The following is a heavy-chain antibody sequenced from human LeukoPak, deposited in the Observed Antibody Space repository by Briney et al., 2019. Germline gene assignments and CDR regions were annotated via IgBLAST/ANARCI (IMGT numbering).Heavy chain of an antibody. J-gene: IGHJ4*02. V-gene: IGHV3-30*04. Sequence: PGGSLRLSCAASGFTFSSYAMHWVRQAPGKGLEWVAVISYDGSNKYYADSVKGRSTISRDNSKNTLYLQMNSLRAEDTAVYYCARGKYYFDYWGQGTLVTVSS. CDR1: GFTFSSYA. CDR3: ARGKYYFDY. CDR2: ISYDGSNK.